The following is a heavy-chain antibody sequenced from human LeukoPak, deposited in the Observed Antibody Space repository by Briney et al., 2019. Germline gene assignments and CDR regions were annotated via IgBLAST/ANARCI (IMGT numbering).Heavy chain of an antibody. J-gene: IGHJ4*02. D-gene: IGHD3-9*01. CDR3: AREMRYFDWFFDY. V-gene: IGHV1-69*06. Sequence: SVKVSCKASGGTFSSYAISWVRQAPGQGLEWMGGIIPIFGTANYAQKFQGRVTITADKFTSTAYMELSSLRSEDTAVYYCAREMRYFDWFFDYWGQGTLVTVSS. CDR2: IIPIFGTA. CDR1: GGTFSSYA.